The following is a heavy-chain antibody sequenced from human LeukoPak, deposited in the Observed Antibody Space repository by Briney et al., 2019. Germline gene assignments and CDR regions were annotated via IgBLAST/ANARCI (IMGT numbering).Heavy chain of an antibody. CDR2: IYYSAST. V-gene: IGHV4-39*07. J-gene: IGHJ5*02. CDR3: VGIYCSSTSCYGGWFDP. CDR1: GGSISSSSYY. Sequence: SETLSLTCTVSGGSISSSSYYWGWIRQPPGKGLDWSGSIYYSASTYYNPSLKSRVTISVETSKNQLSLKMSSVTAAETAVYYCVGIYCSSTSCYGGWFDPWGQGTLVTVSS. D-gene: IGHD2-2*01.